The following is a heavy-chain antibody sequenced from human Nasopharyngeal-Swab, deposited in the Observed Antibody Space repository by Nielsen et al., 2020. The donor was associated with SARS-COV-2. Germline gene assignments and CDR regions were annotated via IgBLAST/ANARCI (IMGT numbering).Heavy chain of an antibody. CDR1: GASIGSSTYY. Sequence: SQTLSLTCAVSGASIGSSTYYWGWIRQPPGKGLEWIGGVYYTGYTYYDPSLKSRVTMSLDKSKNQFSLRLTSVTAADTAVYYCARVRLEGNAVFGVVITTDYYHMDVWGKGTTVTVSS. V-gene: IGHV4-39*07. CDR2: VYYTGYT. D-gene: IGHD3-3*01. J-gene: IGHJ6*03. CDR3: ARVRLEGNAVFGVVITTDYYHMDV.